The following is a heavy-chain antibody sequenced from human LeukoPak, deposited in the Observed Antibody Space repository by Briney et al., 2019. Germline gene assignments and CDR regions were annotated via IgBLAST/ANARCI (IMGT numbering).Heavy chain of an antibody. Sequence: SETLSLTCTVSGGSISSYYWSWIRQPPGKGLEWSGYIYYSGSTNYNPSLKSRVTISVDTSKNQFSLKLSSVTAADTAVYYCARARIVVVPAVDYNWFDPWGPGTLVTVSS. V-gene: IGHV4-59*01. CDR3: ARARIVVVPAVDYNWFDP. CDR1: GGSISSYY. D-gene: IGHD2-2*01. CDR2: IYYSGST. J-gene: IGHJ5*02.